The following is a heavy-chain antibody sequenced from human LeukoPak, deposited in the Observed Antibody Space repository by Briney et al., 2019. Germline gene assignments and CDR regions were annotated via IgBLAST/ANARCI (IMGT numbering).Heavy chain of an antibody. CDR1: GYTFTSYG. J-gene: IGHJ4*02. V-gene: IGHV1-18*01. D-gene: IGHD1-26*01. Sequence: ASVKVSFKASGYTFTSYGISWVRQAPGQGLEWMGWISAYNGNTNYAQKFQGRVTMPTDTSTSTAYMELRSLRSDDTAVYYCARDGVGATFDYWGQGTLVTVSS. CDR3: ARDGVGATFDY. CDR2: ISAYNGNT.